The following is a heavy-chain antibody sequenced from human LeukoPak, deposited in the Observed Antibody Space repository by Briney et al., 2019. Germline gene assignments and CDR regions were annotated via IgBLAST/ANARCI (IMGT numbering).Heavy chain of an antibody. V-gene: IGHV3-30*02. CDR2: IRYDGSNK. CDR3: ATEYCTNGVCRRYYFDY. CDR1: GFTFSSYG. J-gene: IGHJ4*02. Sequence: PGGSLRLSCAASGFTFSSYGMHWVRQAPGKGLEWVAFIRYDGSNKYYADSVKGRFTISRDNSKNTLYLQMNSLRAEHTAVYYCATEYCTNGVCRRYYFDYWGQGTLVTVSS. D-gene: IGHD2-8*01.